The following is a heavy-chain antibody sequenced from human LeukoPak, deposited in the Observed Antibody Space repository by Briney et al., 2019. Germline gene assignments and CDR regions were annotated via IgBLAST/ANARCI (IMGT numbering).Heavy chain of an antibody. V-gene: IGHV4-31*03. CDR1: GGSISSGGYY. CDR2: IYYSGST. D-gene: IGHD4-17*01. CDR3: ARVSTVTTNYFDY. J-gene: IGHJ4*02. Sequence: SQTLSLTCTVSGGSISSGGYYWSWLRQHPGKGLEWIGYIYYSGSTYYNPSLKSRVTISVDTSKNQFSLKLSSVTAADTAVYYCARVSTVTTNYFDYWGQGTLVTVSS.